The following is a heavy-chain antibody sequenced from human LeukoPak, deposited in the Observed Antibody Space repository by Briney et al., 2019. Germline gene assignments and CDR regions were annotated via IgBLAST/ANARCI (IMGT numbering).Heavy chain of an antibody. V-gene: IGHV4-4*07. CDR1: DDSISSYY. Sequence: SETLSLTCTVSDDSISSYYWSWIRQPAGKGLEWIGRIYTSGSTNYNPSLKSRVTISVDTSKNQFSLKLSSVTAADTAVYYCARGRDDFWSGYYINWFDPWGQGTLVTVSS. J-gene: IGHJ5*02. CDR3: ARGRDDFWSGYYINWFDP. D-gene: IGHD3-3*01. CDR2: IYTSGST.